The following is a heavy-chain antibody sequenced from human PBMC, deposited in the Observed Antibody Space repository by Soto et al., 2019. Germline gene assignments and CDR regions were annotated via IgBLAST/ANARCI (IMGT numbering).Heavy chain of an antibody. J-gene: IGHJ6*02. CDR2: IYYSGST. CDR3: ARSRFDYYYYYGMDV. Sequence: SETLSLTCTVSGGSISSGGYYWSWIRHHPGKGLEWIGYIYYSGSTYYNPSLKSRVTISVDTSKNQFSLKLSSVTAADTAVYYCARSRFDYYYYYGMDVWGQGTTVTVS. CDR1: GGSISSGGYY. D-gene: IGHD3-3*01. V-gene: IGHV4-31*03.